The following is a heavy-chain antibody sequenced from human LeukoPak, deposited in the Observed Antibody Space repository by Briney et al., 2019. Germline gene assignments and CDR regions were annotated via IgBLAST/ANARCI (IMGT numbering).Heavy chain of an antibody. V-gene: IGHV4-59*08. J-gene: IGHJ4*02. CDR1: GGPISSYY. D-gene: IGHD3-10*01. Sequence: PSETLSLTCTVSGGPISSYYWSWIRQPPGKGLEWIGFIYYSGSTNYNPSLKSRVTISVDTSKNQFFLKLSSVTAADTAVYYCVRGRGPWGYWGQGTLVTVSS. CDR2: IYYSGST. CDR3: VRGRGPWGY.